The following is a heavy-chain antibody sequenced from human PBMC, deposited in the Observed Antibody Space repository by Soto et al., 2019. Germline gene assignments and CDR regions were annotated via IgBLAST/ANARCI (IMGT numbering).Heavy chain of an antibody. Sequence: EVQLLESGGGLVQPGGSLRLSCAASGFTFSSYAMSWVRQAPGKGLEWVSAISGSGGSTYYADSVKGRFTISRDNSKNTLYLQRNSMRAEDTAVYYCAKSLGGYGDRCYYDYGMDVWGQGTTVTVSS. V-gene: IGHV3-23*01. J-gene: IGHJ6*02. CDR2: ISGSGGST. CDR3: AKSLGGYGDRCYYDYGMDV. CDR1: GFTFSSYA. D-gene: IGHD4-17*01.